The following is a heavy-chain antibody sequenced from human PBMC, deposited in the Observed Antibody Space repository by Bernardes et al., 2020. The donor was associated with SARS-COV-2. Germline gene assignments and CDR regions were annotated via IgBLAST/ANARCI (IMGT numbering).Heavy chain of an antibody. CDR3: ARDSHYDILTGYYDY. D-gene: IGHD3-9*01. Sequence: GGSLSPSSAASGFTISSYSMNWVRQAPGKGLEWVSSISSSSSYIYDADSVKGRFTISRDNAKNSLYLQMNSLRAEDTAVYYCARDSHYDILTGYYDYWGQGTLVTVSS. CDR1: GFTISSYS. J-gene: IGHJ4*02. V-gene: IGHV3-21*01. CDR2: ISSSSSYI.